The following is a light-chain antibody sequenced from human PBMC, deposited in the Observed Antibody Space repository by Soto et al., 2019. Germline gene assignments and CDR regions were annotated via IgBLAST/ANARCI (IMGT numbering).Light chain of an antibody. CDR1: NSNIGTSYD. Sequence: QSVLPQPPSVSGAPGQKVTSSCTGSNSNIGTSYDVHWYQQLPGTAPKLLIYDNNNRPSGVPDRFSGSNSGTSASLAITGLQAEDEADYYCQSYDSSLSGSNIFGAGTKVTVL. V-gene: IGLV1-40*01. J-gene: IGLJ1*01. CDR3: QSYDSSLSGSNI. CDR2: DNN.